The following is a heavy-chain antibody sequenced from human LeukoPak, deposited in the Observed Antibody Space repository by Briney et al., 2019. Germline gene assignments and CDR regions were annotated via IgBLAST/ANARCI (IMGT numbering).Heavy chain of an antibody. Sequence: SETLSLTRTVSGGSISSSSYYWGWIRQPPGKGLEWIGSIYYSGSTYYNPSLKSRVTISVDTSKNQFSLKLSSVTAADTAVYYCARESPSGILDYWGQGTLVTVSS. CDR2: IYYSGST. D-gene: IGHD6-13*01. J-gene: IGHJ4*02. V-gene: IGHV4-39*07. CDR1: GGSISSSSYY. CDR3: ARESPSGILDY.